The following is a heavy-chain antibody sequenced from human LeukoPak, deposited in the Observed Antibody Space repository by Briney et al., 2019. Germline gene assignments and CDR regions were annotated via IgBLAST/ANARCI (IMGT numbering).Heavy chain of an antibody. CDR2: INWNGGST. Sequence: GGSLRLPCAASGFTFDDYGMSWVRQAPGKGLEWVSGINWNGGSTGYADSVKGRFTISRDNAKNSLYLQMNSLRAEDTAVYYCARRPSDYGDHYYYYYYMDVWGKGTTVTVSS. CDR1: GFTFDDYG. CDR3: ARRPSDYGDHYYYYYYMDV. V-gene: IGHV3-20*04. J-gene: IGHJ6*03. D-gene: IGHD4-17*01.